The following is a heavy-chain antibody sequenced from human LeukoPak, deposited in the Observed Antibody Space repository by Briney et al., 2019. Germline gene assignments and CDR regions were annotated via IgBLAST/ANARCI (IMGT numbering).Heavy chain of an antibody. Sequence: GGSLRLSCAASGFTFSSYWMSWVRQAPGKGLEWVAHIKQDGSEKYYVDSVKGRFTISRDNAKNSLYLQMNSLRAEDTAVYYCAREGYSNYGAPAFDYWGQGTLVTVSS. CDR2: IKQDGSEK. J-gene: IGHJ4*02. CDR1: GFTFSSYW. V-gene: IGHV3-7*01. CDR3: AREGYSNYGAPAFDY. D-gene: IGHD4-4*01.